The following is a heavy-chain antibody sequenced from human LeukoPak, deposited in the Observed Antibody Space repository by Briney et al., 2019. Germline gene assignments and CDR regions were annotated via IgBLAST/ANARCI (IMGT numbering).Heavy chain of an antibody. J-gene: IGHJ4*02. CDR2: IKQDGSEK. D-gene: IGHD2-15*01. CDR1: GFMFSSYW. CDR3: ARDCSVGTCLRC. Sequence: GGSLRLSCAASGFMFSSYWMSWVRQAPGKGLEWVANIKQDGSEKYCVDSVKGRFIISRDNAKKSLYLQMNSLRAEDTAVYYCARDCSVGTCLRCWGQGTLVTVSS. V-gene: IGHV3-7*01.